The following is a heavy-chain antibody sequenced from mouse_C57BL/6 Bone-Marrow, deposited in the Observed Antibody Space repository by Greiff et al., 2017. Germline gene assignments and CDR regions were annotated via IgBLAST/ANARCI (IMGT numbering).Heavy chain of an antibody. V-gene: IGHV1-81*01. J-gene: IGHJ3*01. CDR3: AIRDSSGYPY. CDR1: GYTFTSYG. D-gene: IGHD3-2*02. Sequence: QVQLKQSGAELARPGASVKLSCKASGYTFTSYGISWVKQRTGQGLEWIGEIYPRSGNTYYNEKFKGKATLTADKSSSTAYMELRILTSEDSAVYFCAIRDSSGYPYWGQGTLVTVSA. CDR2: IYPRSGNT.